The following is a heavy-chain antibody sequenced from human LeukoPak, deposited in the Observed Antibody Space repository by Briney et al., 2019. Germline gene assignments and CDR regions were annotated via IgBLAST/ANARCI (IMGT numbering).Heavy chain of an antibody. J-gene: IGHJ4*02. CDR3: AKDGLGCSGGSCYSDY. D-gene: IGHD2-15*01. CDR1: GFTFSTYA. V-gene: IGHV3-23*01. Sequence: GRSLRLSCAASGFTFSTYAMSWARQAPGQGLEWVSAISGSGGDKYYADTVKGRFTISRDNSKNTLYLQINSLRAEDTAVYYCAKDGLGCSGGSCYSDYWGQGTLVTVSS. CDR2: ISGSGGDK.